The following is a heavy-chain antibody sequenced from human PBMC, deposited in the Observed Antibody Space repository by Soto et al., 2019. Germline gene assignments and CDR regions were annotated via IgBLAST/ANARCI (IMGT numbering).Heavy chain of an antibody. Sequence: QVQLVQSGAAVKKPGASVKVSCKASGHIFTSYGVSGVRQAPGQGLECMGWVTAYNGNTNYAQKLQGRVTMTTDTATRTAYMGLRGLRSDDTAVYYCARVPVAGTSPPPHGFDYWCQGTLVTVSS. CDR3: ARVPVAGTSPPPHGFDY. CDR2: VTAYNGNT. CDR1: GHIFTSYG. J-gene: IGHJ4*02. V-gene: IGHV1-18*01. D-gene: IGHD6-19*01.